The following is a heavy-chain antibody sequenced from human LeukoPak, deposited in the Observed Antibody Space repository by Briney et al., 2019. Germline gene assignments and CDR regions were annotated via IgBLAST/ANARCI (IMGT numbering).Heavy chain of an antibody. Sequence: GGSLRLSCAVSGFTFSSYAMHWVRQAPGKGLEWAALILHDGSKKYYADSVKGRFTISRDNSKNTLYLQMNSLRAEDTAVYYCAKLYQLLFSPNFDYWGQGTLVTVSS. CDR3: AKLYQLLFSPNFDY. D-gene: IGHD2-2*01. CDR1: GFTFSSYA. J-gene: IGHJ4*02. V-gene: IGHV3-30*04. CDR2: ILHDGSKK.